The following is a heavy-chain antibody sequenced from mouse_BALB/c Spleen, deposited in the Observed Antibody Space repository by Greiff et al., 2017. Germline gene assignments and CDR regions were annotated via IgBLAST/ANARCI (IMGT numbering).Heavy chain of an antibody. J-gene: IGHJ3*01. Sequence: VQLQQSGAELVRPGALVKLSCKASGFNIKDYYMHWVKQRPEQGLEWIGWIDPENGNTIYDPKFQGKASITADTSSNTAYLQLSSLTSEDTAVYYCAREYDWFAYWGQGTLVTVSA. D-gene: IGHD2-14*01. V-gene: IGHV14-1*02. CDR1: GFNIKDYY. CDR3: AREYDWFAY. CDR2: IDPENGNT.